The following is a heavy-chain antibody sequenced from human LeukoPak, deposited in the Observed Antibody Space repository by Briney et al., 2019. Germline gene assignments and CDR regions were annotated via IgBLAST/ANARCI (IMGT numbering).Heavy chain of an antibody. J-gene: IGHJ5*02. CDR1: GGSISSYC. D-gene: IGHD2-8*01. CDR3: ARGVYAIWFDP. CDR2: IYYSGST. V-gene: IGHV4-59*01. Sequence: KASETLSLTCTVSGGSISSYCWSWIRQPPGKGLEWVGYIYYSGSTNYNPSLKSRVTISVDTSKNQFSLKLSSVTAADTAVYYCARGVYAIWFDPWGEGTLVTVSS.